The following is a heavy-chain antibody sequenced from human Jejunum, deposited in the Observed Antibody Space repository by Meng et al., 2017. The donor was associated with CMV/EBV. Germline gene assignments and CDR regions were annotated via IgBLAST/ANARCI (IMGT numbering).Heavy chain of an antibody. V-gene: IGHV1-46*01. CDR3: VREGVLIGSDF. CDR1: GYIFTDYY. CDR2: IKPDLDLT. J-gene: IGHJ4*02. Sequence: KASGYIFTDYYLHGVRQATGQGLEWMGIIKPDLDLTNYAQHLRDRLTVTRDTSTNTVYMELRSLRSEDTAIYYCVREGVLIGSDFWGQGSRVTVSS. D-gene: IGHD3-10*01.